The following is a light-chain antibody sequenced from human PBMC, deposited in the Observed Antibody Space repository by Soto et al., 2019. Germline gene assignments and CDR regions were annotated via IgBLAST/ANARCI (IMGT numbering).Light chain of an antibody. CDR2: AAS. J-gene: IGKJ3*01. Sequence: DIQMTQSPSSXSASVGDRVTITCGASQSTSSYLNWYQQKPGKAPKLLIYAASSLQSGVPSRFSGSGSGTDFTLTISSLQPEDFATYYCQQSYSTPRTFGPGTKADIK. CDR1: QSTSSY. CDR3: QQSYSTPRT. V-gene: IGKV1-39*01.